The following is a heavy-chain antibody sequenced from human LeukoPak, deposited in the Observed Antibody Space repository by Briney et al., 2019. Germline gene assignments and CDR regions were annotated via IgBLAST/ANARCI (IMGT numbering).Heavy chain of an antibody. V-gene: IGHV4-59*01. CDR2: IYSGST. CDR3: ARVRGYYASGSLYFDY. Sequence: RPPETLSLICTVSGGSISSYYWSWIRQPPGKGLEWIGFIYSGSTNYNPSLKSRVTTSVDTSKNQFSLKLTSVTAADTAVYYCARVRGYYASGSLYFDYWGQGTLVTVSS. D-gene: IGHD3-10*01. CDR1: GGSISSYY. J-gene: IGHJ4*02.